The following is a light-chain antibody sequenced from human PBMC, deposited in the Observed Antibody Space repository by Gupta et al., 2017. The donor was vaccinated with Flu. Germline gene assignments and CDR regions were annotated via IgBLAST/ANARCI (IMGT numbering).Light chain of an antibody. CDR3: CSYAGGYTYV. J-gene: IGLJ1*01. Sequence: SALTQPASVSGSPGQSITISCTGTRSDLGSYNLVSWYQQNPGKAPKLIIYEGSKRPSGVSNRFSASKTGTTASLTISGLEADDEADYYCCSYAGGYTYVFGTGTKVTVL. CDR2: EGS. V-gene: IGLV2-23*01. CDR1: RSDLGSYNL.